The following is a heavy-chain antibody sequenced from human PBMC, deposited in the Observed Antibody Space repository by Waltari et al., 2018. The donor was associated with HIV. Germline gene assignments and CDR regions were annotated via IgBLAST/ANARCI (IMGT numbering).Heavy chain of an antibody. J-gene: IGHJ5*02. V-gene: IGHV4-59*01. CDR3: ARGLFGVGSNWFDP. Sequence: QVQLQESGPGLVKPSETLSLTCSVSGGSFISYHWTWIRQPPGTGLEWIGYIYYTGRTNCNPSLKSRVTISVDTSKNQFSLRLRSVTAADTAVYYCARGLFGVGSNWFDPWGQGILVTVSS. CDR1: GGSFISYH. D-gene: IGHD3-3*01. CDR2: IYYTGRT.